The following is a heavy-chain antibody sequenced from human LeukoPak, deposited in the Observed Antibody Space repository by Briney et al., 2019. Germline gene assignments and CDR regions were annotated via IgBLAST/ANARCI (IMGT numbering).Heavy chain of an antibody. CDR3: ARGGDGGYSGYDDFDY. CDR1: GFTFSSYS. CDR2: ISSSSSYI. Sequence: GGSLRLSCAASGFTFSSYSMNWVRQAPGKGLEWVSSISSSSSYIYYADSVKGRFTISRDNAKNSLYLQMNSLRAEDTAVYYCARGGDGGYSGYDDFDYWGQGTLVTVSS. J-gene: IGHJ4*02. V-gene: IGHV3-21*01. D-gene: IGHD5-12*01.